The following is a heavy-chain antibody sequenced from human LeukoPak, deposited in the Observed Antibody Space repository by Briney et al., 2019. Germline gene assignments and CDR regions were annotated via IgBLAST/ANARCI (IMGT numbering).Heavy chain of an antibody. J-gene: IGHJ5*02. CDR1: GFTFSSYS. V-gene: IGHV3-21*01. CDR2: ISSSSSYI. D-gene: IGHD1-26*01. CDR3: ARDVSDHWELLS. Sequence: PGGSLRLSCAASGFTFSSYSMNWVRQAPGKGLEWVSSISSSSSYIYYADSVKGRFTISRDNAKNSLYLQMNSLRAEDTAVYYCARDVSDHWELLSWGQGTLVTVSS.